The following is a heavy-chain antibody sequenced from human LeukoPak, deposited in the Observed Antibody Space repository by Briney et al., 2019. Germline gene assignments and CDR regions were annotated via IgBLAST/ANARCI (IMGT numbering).Heavy chain of an antibody. CDR1: GYTFTSYY. CDR3: ARGVDTAMDSYYYYYMDV. Sequence: GASVKVSCKASGYTFTSYYTHWVRQAPGQGLEWMGIINPSGGSTSYAQKFQGRVTMTRDTSTSTVYMELSSLRSEDTAVYYCARGVDTAMDSYYYYYMDVWGKGTTVTVSS. J-gene: IGHJ6*03. CDR2: INPSGGST. V-gene: IGHV1-46*01. D-gene: IGHD5-18*01.